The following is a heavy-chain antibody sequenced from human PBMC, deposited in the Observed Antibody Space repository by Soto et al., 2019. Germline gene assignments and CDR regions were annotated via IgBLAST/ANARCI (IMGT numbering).Heavy chain of an antibody. CDR3: ARVTGPNYDFWSGYYPDYYYYGMDV. CDR2: IIPIFGTA. J-gene: IGHJ6*02. D-gene: IGHD3-3*01. Sequence: SVKVSCKASGGTFSSYAISWVRQPPGQGLEWMGGIIPIFGTANYAQKFQGRVTITADKSTSTAYMELSSLRSEDTAVYYCARVTGPNYDFWSGYYPDYYYYGMDVWGQGTTVTVSS. V-gene: IGHV1-69*06. CDR1: GGTFSSYA.